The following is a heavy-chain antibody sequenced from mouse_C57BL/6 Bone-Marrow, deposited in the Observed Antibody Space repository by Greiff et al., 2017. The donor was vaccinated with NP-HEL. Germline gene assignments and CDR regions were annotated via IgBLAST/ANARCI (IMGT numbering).Heavy chain of an antibody. CDR3: ARHGVLRYYYWYFDV. Sequence: EVKRVESGGGLVQPGGSLKLSCAASGFTFSDYYMYWVRQTPEKRLEWVAYISNGGGSTYYPDTVKGRFTISRDNAKNTLYLQMSRLKSEDTAMYYGARHGVLRYYYWYFDVWGTGTTVTVSS. V-gene: IGHV5-12*01. J-gene: IGHJ1*03. CDR1: GFTFSDYY. CDR2: ISNGGGST. D-gene: IGHD1-1*01.